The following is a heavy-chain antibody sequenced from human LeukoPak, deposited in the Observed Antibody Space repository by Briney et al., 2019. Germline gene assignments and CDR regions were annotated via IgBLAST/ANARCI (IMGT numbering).Heavy chain of an antibody. V-gene: IGHV4-59*12. CDR2: IYYSGST. J-gene: IGHJ4*02. CDR1: GGPISSYY. D-gene: IGHD5-12*01. CDR3: ARLNTRYSSYDLALRSGNPKFDY. Sequence: SETLSLTCTVSGGPISSYYWSWIPQPPAKGLECVGYIYYSGSTNYNPSLKSRVTISVDRSKNQFSLKLSSVTAADTAVYYCARLNTRYSSYDLALRSGNPKFDYWGQGTLVTVSS.